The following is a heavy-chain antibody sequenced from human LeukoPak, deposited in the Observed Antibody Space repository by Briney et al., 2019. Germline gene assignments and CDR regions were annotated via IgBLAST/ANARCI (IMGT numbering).Heavy chain of an antibody. Sequence: PSETLSLTCTVSGGSISSGGYYWSWIRQPPGKGLEWIGYIYHSGSTYYNPSLKSRVTISVDRSKNQFSLKLSSVTAADTAVYYCASRSGSYYRVFDYWGQGTLVTVSS. CDR1: GGSISSGGYY. D-gene: IGHD1-26*01. V-gene: IGHV4-30-2*01. CDR2: IYHSGST. CDR3: ASRSGSYYRVFDY. J-gene: IGHJ4*02.